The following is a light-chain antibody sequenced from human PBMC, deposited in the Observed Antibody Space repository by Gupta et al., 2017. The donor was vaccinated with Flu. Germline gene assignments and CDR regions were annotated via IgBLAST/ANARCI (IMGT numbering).Light chain of an antibody. CDR3: QSADTSGTLYV. CDR1: SFPRQY. Sequence: SYELTQPPSVSVSPGQTARITCSGDSFPRQYAYWYQQRPGQAPVLVIYKDKERPLGIPERFSGSTSGTTVTLTIRGVQAEDEADYYCQSADTSGTLYVFGAGTRVTVL. V-gene: IGLV3-25*02. J-gene: IGLJ1*01. CDR2: KDK.